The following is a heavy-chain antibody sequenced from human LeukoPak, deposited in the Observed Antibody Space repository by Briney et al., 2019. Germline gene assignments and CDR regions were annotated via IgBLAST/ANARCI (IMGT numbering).Heavy chain of an antibody. CDR2: INSSSSYI. J-gene: IGHJ4*02. D-gene: IGHD3-3*01. Sequence: GGSLRLSCAASGFTFSSYWMHWVRQAPGKGLVWVSSINSSSSYIYYADSVKGRFTISRDNAKNSLYLQMNSLRAEDTAVYYCARGFGFLEWLFLYWRQGTLVTVSS. V-gene: IGHV3-21*01. CDR3: ARGFGFLEWLFLY. CDR1: GFTFSSYW.